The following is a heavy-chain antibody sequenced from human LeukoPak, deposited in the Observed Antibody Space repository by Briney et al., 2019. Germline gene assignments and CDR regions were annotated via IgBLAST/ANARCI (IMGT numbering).Heavy chain of an antibody. V-gene: IGHV3-23*01. CDR1: GFTFSSYA. J-gene: IGHJ4*02. Sequence: GGSLRLSCAASGFTFSSYAISWVRQAPGKGLEWVSAISGSGGSTYYADSVKGGFTISRDNSKNTLYLQMNSLRAEDTAVYYCAKDAPVNIVVVPAANSWGQGTLVTVSS. CDR3: AKDAPVNIVVVPAANS. D-gene: IGHD2-2*01. CDR2: ISGSGGST.